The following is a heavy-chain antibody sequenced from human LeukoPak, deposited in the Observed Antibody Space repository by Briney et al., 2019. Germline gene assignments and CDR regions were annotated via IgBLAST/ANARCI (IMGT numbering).Heavy chain of an antibody. J-gene: IGHJ4*02. Sequence: SGTPSLTCTVSGGSISSYYWTWIREPPGKGLEWIGYIYYSGSTNYNPSLKSRVTISVDTSKNQFSLKLSSVTAADTAVYYCAREGGSYHFDYWGQGTLVTVSS. V-gene: IGHV4-59*01. CDR3: AREGGSYHFDY. CDR2: IYYSGST. D-gene: IGHD1-26*01. CDR1: GGSISSYY.